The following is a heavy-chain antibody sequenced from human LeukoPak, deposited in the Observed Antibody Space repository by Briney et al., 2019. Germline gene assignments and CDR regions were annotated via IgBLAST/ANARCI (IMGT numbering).Heavy chain of an antibody. CDR1: GGSISSSSYY. V-gene: IGHV4-39*01. CDR3: AKWRRGHYYGSGTELDY. CDR2: IYYSGST. D-gene: IGHD3-10*01. Sequence: PSETLSLTCTVSGGSISSSSYYWGWIRQPPGKGLEWIGSIYYSGSTYHNPSLKSRVTISVDTSKNQFSLRLSSVTAADTAMYYCAKWRRGHYYGSGTELDYWGQGTLVTVSS. J-gene: IGHJ4*02.